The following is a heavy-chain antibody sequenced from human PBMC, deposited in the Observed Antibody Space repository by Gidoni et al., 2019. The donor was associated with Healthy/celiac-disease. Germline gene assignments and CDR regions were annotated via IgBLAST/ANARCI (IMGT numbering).Heavy chain of an antibody. CDR3: ARDHRGYYDSSGYHTYYYYGMDV. V-gene: IGHV3-66*01. Sequence: EVQLVESGGGLVQPGGSLRLSCAASGFTVSSNYMRWVRQAPGKGLEWVSVIYSGGSTYYADSVKGRFTISRDNSKNTLYLQMNSLRAEDTAVYYCARDHRGYYDSSGYHTYYYYGMDVWGQGTTVTVSS. CDR2: IYSGGST. D-gene: IGHD3-22*01. J-gene: IGHJ6*02. CDR1: GFTVSSNY.